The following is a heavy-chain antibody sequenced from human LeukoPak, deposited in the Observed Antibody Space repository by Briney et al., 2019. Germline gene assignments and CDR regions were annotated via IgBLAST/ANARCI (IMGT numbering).Heavy chain of an antibody. CDR3: AKGLNSGWYGQSFDL. CDR1: GFAFSAYG. D-gene: IGHD6-19*01. CDR2: LSYDGTNG. V-gene: IGHV3-30*18. Sequence: GSLGLPCAASGFAFSAYGMHWVRQAPGKGLEWVAVLSYDGTNGYYAGSVKGRLTISRDNSKNTLDLQMNSLRAEDTAVYYCAKGLNSGWYGQSFDLWGQGTLVTVSS. J-gene: IGHJ4*02.